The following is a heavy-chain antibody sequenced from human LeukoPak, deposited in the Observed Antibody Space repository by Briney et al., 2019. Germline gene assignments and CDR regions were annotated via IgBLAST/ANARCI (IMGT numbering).Heavy chain of an antibody. Sequence: GGSLRLSCAASGFTFSSYAMHWVRQAPGKGLEWVAVISYDGSNKYYADSVKGRFTISRDNSKNTLYLQMNSLRAEDTAVYYCAEDFPSSGWPYGAFDIWGQGTMVTVSS. CDR2: ISYDGSNK. CDR1: GFTFSSYA. V-gene: IGHV3-30*04. CDR3: AEDFPSSGWPYGAFDI. D-gene: IGHD6-19*01. J-gene: IGHJ3*02.